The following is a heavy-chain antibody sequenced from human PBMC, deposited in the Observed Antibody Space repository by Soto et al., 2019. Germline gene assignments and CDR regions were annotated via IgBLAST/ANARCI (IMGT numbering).Heavy chain of an antibody. CDR2: ISAYNGNT. CDR1: GYTFTSYG. V-gene: IGHV1-18*04. D-gene: IGHD3-22*01. Sequence: QVQLVQSGAEVKKPGASVKVSCKASGYTFTSYGISWVRQAPGQGLEWMGWISAYNGNTNYAQKLQGRVTMTTDTSTSTAYMELRSLGSDDTAVYYCARGTRDYYYDSSGYIDYWGQGTLVTVSS. CDR3: ARGTRDYYYDSSGYIDY. J-gene: IGHJ4*02.